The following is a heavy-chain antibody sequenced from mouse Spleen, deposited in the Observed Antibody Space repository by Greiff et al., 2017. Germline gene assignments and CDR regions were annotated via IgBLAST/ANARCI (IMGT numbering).Heavy chain of an antibody. Sequence: EVKLVESGGGLVQPGGSLKLSCATSGFTFSDYYMYWVRQTPEKRLEWVAYISNGGGSTYYPDTVKGRFTISRDNAKNTLYLQMSRLKSEDTAMYYCARQTMITTMDYWGQGTSVTVSS. CDR3: ARQTMITTMDY. V-gene: IGHV5-12*02. D-gene: IGHD2-4*01. J-gene: IGHJ4*01. CDR2: ISNGGGST. CDR1: GFTFSDYY.